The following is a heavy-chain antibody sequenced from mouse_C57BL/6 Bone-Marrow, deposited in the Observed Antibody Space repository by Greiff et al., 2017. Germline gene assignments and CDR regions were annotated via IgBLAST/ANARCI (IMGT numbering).Heavy chain of an antibody. CDR1: GFTFSNYW. Sequence: EVMLVESGGGLVQPGGSMKLSCVASGFTFSNYWMNWVRQSPEKGLEWVAQIRLKSDNYATHYAESVKGRFTISRDDSKSSVYLQMNNLRAEDTGIYYCTVYDGYSYYFDYWGQGTTLTVSS. V-gene: IGHV6-3*01. CDR3: TVYDGYSYYFDY. CDR2: IRLKSDNYAT. J-gene: IGHJ2*01. D-gene: IGHD2-3*01.